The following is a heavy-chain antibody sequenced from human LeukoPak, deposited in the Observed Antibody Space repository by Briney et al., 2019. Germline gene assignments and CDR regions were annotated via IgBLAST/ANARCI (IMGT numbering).Heavy chain of an antibody. V-gene: IGHV1-46*01. Sequence: ASVKVCCKASGYTFTNSHFHWVRQAPGQGLEWMGIVKHSGGDTTYAQKFQGRVTMTRDASTSTVYIEMSSLTSEDTAVYYCARIGSEADYFDYWGQGTLVTVSS. D-gene: IGHD6-19*01. CDR3: ARIGSEADYFDY. CDR2: VKHSGGDT. CDR1: GYTFTNSH. J-gene: IGHJ4*02.